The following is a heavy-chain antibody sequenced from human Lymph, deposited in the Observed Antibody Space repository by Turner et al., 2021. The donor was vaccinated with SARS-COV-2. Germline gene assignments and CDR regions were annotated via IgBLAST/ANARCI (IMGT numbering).Heavy chain of an antibody. CDR1: GFAFSSYA. Sequence: ELQLLESGGGLVQRGGSLSLSFAASGFAFSSYAMSWVSQAPGKGLEWVSAISGSGGDTYYADSVKGRFTISRDNSKNTLYLQMNSLRAEDTAVYYCAKGVRGAMIVVVIPYFDYWGQGTLVTVSS. CDR3: AKGVRGAMIVVVIPYFDY. CDR2: ISGSGGDT. V-gene: IGHV3-23*01. J-gene: IGHJ4*02. D-gene: IGHD3-22*01.